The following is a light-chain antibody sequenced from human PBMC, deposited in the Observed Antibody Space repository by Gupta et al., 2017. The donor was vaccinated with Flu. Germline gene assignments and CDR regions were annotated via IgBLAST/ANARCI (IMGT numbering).Light chain of an antibody. CDR3: QQALSIPRT. CDR1: QTVLYSNNRNYLNSNRNY. J-gene: IGKJ3*01. Sequence: DIVMTQSPDSLAVSLGERATINCKSSQTVLYSNNRNYLNSNRNYLSWYQQKPGQPPKLLIYWVSTRESGVPDRFSGSGSGTDFTLTITSVQAEDVAVYYCQQALSIPRTFGHGTKVEIK. V-gene: IGKV4-1*01. CDR2: WVS.